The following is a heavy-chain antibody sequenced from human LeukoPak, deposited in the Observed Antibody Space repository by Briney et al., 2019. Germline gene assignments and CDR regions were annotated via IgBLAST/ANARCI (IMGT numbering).Heavy chain of an antibody. J-gene: IGHJ2*01. CDR1: GGSISSYY. Sequence: SETLSLTCTVSGGSISSYYWSWIRQPPGKGLEWIGYIYYSGSTNYNPSLKSRVTISVDTSKKQFSLKLSSVTAADAAVYYCATYGGNSQWYFDLWGRGTLVTVSS. CDR2: IYYSGST. D-gene: IGHD4-23*01. V-gene: IGHV4-59*01. CDR3: ATYGGNSQWYFDL.